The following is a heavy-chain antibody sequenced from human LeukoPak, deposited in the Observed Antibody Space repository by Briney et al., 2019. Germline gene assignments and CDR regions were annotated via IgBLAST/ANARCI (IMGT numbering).Heavy chain of an antibody. Sequence: GESLKISCKGLRYSFSSYWIGWVRRMPGKGLEWMGIIHPGESDIRYSPSFQGQVTISADKSISTAYLQWSSLKASDTAMYFCARPYCSGSDCYSPPDYWGQGTLVTVSS. CDR2: IHPGESDI. J-gene: IGHJ4*02. D-gene: IGHD2-15*01. CDR3: ARPYCSGSDCYSPPDY. CDR1: RYSFSSYW. V-gene: IGHV5-51*01.